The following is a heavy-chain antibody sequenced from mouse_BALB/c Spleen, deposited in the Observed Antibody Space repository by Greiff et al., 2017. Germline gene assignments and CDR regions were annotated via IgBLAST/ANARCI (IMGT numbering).Heavy chain of an antibody. Sequence: QVHVKQSGAELAKPGASVKMSCKASGYTFTSYWMHWVKQRPGQGLEWIGYINPSTGYTEYKQKFKDKATLTADKSSSTAYMQLSSLTSEDSAVYYCARYGNYDAMDYWGQGTSVTVSS. CDR3: ARYGNYDAMDY. D-gene: IGHD2-10*02. J-gene: IGHJ4*01. CDR1: GYTFTSYW. V-gene: IGHV1-7*01. CDR2: INPSTGYT.